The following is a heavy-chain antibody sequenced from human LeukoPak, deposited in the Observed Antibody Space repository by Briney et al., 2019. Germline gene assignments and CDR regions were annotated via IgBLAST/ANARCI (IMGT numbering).Heavy chain of an antibody. CDR3: ARLIAVAGLYYFDY. CDR1: GYSFTSYW. V-gene: IGHV5-51*01. Sequence: GESLKISCKGSGYSFTSYWIGWVRQMPGKGLEWMGVIYPGDSDTRYSPSFQGQVTISADKSISTAYLQWSSLRASDTAMYYCARLIAVAGLYYFDYWGQGTLVTVSS. CDR2: IYPGDSDT. D-gene: IGHD6-19*01. J-gene: IGHJ4*02.